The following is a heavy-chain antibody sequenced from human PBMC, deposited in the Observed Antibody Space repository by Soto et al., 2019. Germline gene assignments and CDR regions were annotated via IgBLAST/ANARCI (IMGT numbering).Heavy chain of an antibody. CDR1: GGSISSYY. Sequence: QVQLQESGPGLVKPSETLSLTCTVSGGSISSYYWSWIRQPPGKGLEWIGYIYYSGSTNYNPSLKSRVTISVDTSKNQFSLKLSSVTAADTAVYYCARERLYGEEQNYYYMDVWGKGTTVTVSS. V-gene: IGHV4-59*01. CDR3: ARERLYGEEQNYYYMDV. D-gene: IGHD4-17*01. J-gene: IGHJ6*03. CDR2: IYYSGST.